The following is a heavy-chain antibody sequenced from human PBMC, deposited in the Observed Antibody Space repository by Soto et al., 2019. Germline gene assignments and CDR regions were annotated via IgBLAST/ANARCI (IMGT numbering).Heavy chain of an antibody. Sequence: EVQLVESGGGLGQPGGSLRLSCVASGFTFNTFSMGWVRQAPGKGLEWVANIKEDGREENYVESVKGRFTISRDNARNSLSLQMNSLRAGDTAMYYCARAWTYARCWGRGTLVTVSA. V-gene: IGHV3-7*04. CDR2: IKEDGREE. CDR3: ARAWTYARC. D-gene: IGHD1-7*01. CDR1: GFTFNTFS. J-gene: IGHJ4*02.